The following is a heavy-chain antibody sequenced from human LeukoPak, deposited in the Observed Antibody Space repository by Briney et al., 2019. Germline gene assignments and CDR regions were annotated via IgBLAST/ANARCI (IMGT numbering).Heavy chain of an antibody. V-gene: IGHV3-11*01. CDR2: ISGSGGST. D-gene: IGHD6-6*01. Sequence: PGGSLRLSCAASGFTFSDYYMSWIRQAPGKGLEWISYISGSGGSTYYADSVKGRFTISRDNSKNTLYLQMNSLRAEDTAVYYCAKGYSSSSAYYFDQWGQGTLVTVSS. CDR1: GFTFSDYY. J-gene: IGHJ4*02. CDR3: AKGYSSSSAYYFDQ.